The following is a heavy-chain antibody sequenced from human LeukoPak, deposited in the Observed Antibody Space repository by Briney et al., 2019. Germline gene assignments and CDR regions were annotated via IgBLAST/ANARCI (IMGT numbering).Heavy chain of an antibody. CDR2: ISGSGGST. D-gene: IGHD6-13*01. CDR1: GFTFSSYA. V-gene: IGHV3-23*01. J-gene: IGHJ3*02. Sequence: GGSLRLSCAASGFTFSSYAMSRVRQAPGKGLEWVSAISGSGGSTYYADSVKGRFTISRDNPKNTLYLQMNSLRAEDTAVYYCAKDMYSSSSGAFDIWGQGTMVTVSS. CDR3: AKDMYSSSSGAFDI.